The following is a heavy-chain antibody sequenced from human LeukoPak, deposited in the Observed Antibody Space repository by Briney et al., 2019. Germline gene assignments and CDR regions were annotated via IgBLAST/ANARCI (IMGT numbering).Heavy chain of an antibody. J-gene: IGHJ3*02. CDR1: GYSICSGHY. CDR2: IYHSGTT. V-gene: IGHV4-38-2*02. Sequence: SETLSLMCTVSGYSICSGHYWGWIRQPPGKGLEWIGSIYHSGTTYYNPSLKSRVSISVDTSKNQFSLKVTSVTAADTAVFYCASDSGGSFDAFDIWGHGTMVTASS. D-gene: IGHD1-26*01. CDR3: ASDSGGSFDAFDI.